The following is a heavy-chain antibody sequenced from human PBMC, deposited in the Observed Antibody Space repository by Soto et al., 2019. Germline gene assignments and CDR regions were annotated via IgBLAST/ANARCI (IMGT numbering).Heavy chain of an antibody. Sequence: QVQLVQSGAEVKKPGASVKVSCKASGYTFTSYGISWVRQAPGQGLEWMGWISAYNGNTNYAQKLQGRVTMTTDTSTSTAYMELRRLRPDDTAVYYCAIRVKEQWLVLGGFDYWGQGTLVTVSS. J-gene: IGHJ4*02. D-gene: IGHD6-19*01. CDR2: ISAYNGNT. V-gene: IGHV1-18*01. CDR3: AIRVKEQWLVLGGFDY. CDR1: GYTFTSYG.